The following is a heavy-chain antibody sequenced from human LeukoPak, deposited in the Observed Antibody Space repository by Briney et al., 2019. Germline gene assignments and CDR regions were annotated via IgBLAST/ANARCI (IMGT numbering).Heavy chain of an antibody. CDR1: GYTFTNFD. CDR3: ARYRRMARYNWNDYYYGMDV. V-gene: IGHV1-8*03. D-gene: IGHD1-20*01. J-gene: IGHJ6*02. Sequence: GASVKDSCKASGYTFTNFDINWVRQATGQGLEWMGWMNPNTGNAGYAQKFQGRVTITRNTSISTAYMELSSLRSEDTAVYYCARYRRMARYNWNDYYYGMDVWGQGTTVTVSS. CDR2: MNPNTGNA.